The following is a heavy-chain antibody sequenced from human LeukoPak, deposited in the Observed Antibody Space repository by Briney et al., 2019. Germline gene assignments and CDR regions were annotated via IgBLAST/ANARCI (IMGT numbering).Heavy chain of an antibody. CDR2: IYYSGST. J-gene: IGHJ5*02. V-gene: IGHV4-39*01. D-gene: IGHD1-26*01. CDR3: AKHEYSGSYYGLSWFDP. Sequence: SETLSLTCTVSGGSISSSGYYWGWIRQPPGKGLEWIASIYYSGSTYYNPSLKSRVTISVDTSKNQLSLKLSSLTAADTAVYYCAKHEYSGSYYGLSWFDPWGQGTQVTVSS. CDR1: GGSISSSGYY.